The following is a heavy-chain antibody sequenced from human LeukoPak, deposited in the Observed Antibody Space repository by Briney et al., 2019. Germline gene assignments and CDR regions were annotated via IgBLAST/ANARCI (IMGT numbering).Heavy chain of an antibody. J-gene: IGHJ4*02. CDR3: ASSRSGYYPFDY. CDR1: GDSISNYY. Sequence: PSETLSLTCTVSGDSISNYYWSWIRQPPGKGLEWIGYISYSGSTNYNPSLKSRVTISVDTSKNQFSLKLSSVTAADTAVYYCASSRSGYYPFDYWGQGTLVTVSS. CDR2: ISYSGST. D-gene: IGHD3-22*01. V-gene: IGHV4-59*08.